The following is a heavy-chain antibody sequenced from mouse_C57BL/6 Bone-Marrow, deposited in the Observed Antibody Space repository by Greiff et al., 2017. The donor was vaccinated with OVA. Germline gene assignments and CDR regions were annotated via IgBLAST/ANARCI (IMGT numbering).Heavy chain of an antibody. D-gene: IGHD2-3*01. V-gene: IGHV1-52*01. CDR1: GYTFTSYW. J-gene: IGHJ1*03. Sequence: QVQLQQPGAELVRPGSSVKLSCKASGYTFTSYWMHWVKQRPIQGLEWIGNIDPSDSETHYNQKFKAKAPLTVDKSSSTAYMQLSSLTSEDSAVYYCAREGWLLSWYFDVWGTGTTVTVSS. CDR2: IDPSDSET. CDR3: AREGWLLSWYFDV.